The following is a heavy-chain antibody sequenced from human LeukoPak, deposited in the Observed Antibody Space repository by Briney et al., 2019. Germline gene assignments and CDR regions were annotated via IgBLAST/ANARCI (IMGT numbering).Heavy chain of an antibody. CDR2: INHSGST. D-gene: IGHD2-15*01. J-gene: IGHJ3*02. Sequence: KPSETLSLTCAVYGGSFRGYYWSWIGQPPGKGLEWIGEINHSGSTNYNPSLKSRVTISVDTSKNQFSLKLSSVTAADTAVYYCARDSSADAFDIWGQGTMVTVS. CDR3: ARDSSADAFDI. CDR1: GGSFRGYY. V-gene: IGHV4-34*01.